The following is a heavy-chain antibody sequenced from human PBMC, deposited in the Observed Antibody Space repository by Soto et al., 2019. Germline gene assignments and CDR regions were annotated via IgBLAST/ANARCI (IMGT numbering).Heavy chain of an antibody. CDR3: ARRVFTIFGVAGGETRYDP. CDR1: GYSFTSYW. CDR2: IYPGDSDT. J-gene: IGHJ5*02. V-gene: IGHV5-51*01. D-gene: IGHD3-3*01. Sequence: GESLKISCKGSGYSFTSYWIGWVRQMPGKGLEWMGIIYPGDSDTRYSPSFQGQVTISADKSISTAYLQWSSLKASDTAMYYCARRVFTIFGVAGGETRYDPWGQGTLVTVS.